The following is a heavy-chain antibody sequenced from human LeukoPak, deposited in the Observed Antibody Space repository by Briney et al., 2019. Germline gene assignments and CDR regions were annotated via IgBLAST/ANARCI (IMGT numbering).Heavy chain of an antibody. D-gene: IGHD6-13*01. Sequence: GGSLRLSCAASVFTFSNYSMSWVRQAPGKGLEWVSSISSSSRYIYYADSVKGRFTISRDNAKHTLYLQMNSLRAEDTAVYYCASNPPCIAAAGILKDYWGQGTLVTVSS. J-gene: IGHJ4*02. CDR3: ASNPPCIAAAGILKDY. V-gene: IGHV3-21*03. CDR2: ISSSSRYI. CDR1: VFTFSNYS.